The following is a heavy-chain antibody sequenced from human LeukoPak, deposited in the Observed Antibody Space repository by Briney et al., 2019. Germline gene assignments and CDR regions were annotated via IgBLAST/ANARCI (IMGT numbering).Heavy chain of an antibody. CDR1: GGTFSSYA. CDR3: ARKPISGILDAFDI. V-gene: IGHV1-69*05. Sequence: SVKVSCKASGGTFSSYAISWVRQAPGQGLEWMGRIIPIFGTANYAQKFQGRVAITTDESTSTAYMELSSLRSEDTAVYYCARKPISGILDAFDIWGQGTMVTVSS. CDR2: IIPIFGTA. D-gene: IGHD1-14*01. J-gene: IGHJ3*02.